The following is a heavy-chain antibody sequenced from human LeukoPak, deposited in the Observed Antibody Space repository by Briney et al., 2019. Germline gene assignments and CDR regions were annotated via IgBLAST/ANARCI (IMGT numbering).Heavy chain of an antibody. CDR1: GYTFTSYG. J-gene: IGHJ5*02. CDR2: ISAYNGNT. Sequence: ASVKVSCKASGYTFTSYGISWVRQAPGQGLEWMGWISAYNGNTNYAQKLQGRVTMTTDTSTSTAYMELRSLRSDDTAVYYCARGHDYGDYPTVRYNWFDPWGQGTLVTVSS. V-gene: IGHV1-18*01. D-gene: IGHD4-17*01. CDR3: ARGHDYGDYPTVRYNWFDP.